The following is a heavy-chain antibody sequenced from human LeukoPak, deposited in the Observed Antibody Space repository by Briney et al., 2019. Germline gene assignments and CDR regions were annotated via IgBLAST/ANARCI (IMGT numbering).Heavy chain of an antibody. CDR3: ATQSRIAVAGLGYYYGMDV. V-gene: IGHV1-24*01. J-gene: IGHJ6*02. Sequence: GAVTVSCQFSGYTLTELSMHWARPAPGKGVEWMGGFDPEDCETIYAQKVQGRVTMTEDTSTDTAYIEQSSQRSEDTAVYYCATQSRIAVAGLGYYYGMDVWGQGTTVTVSS. D-gene: IGHD6-19*01. CDR2: FDPEDCET. CDR1: GYTLTELS.